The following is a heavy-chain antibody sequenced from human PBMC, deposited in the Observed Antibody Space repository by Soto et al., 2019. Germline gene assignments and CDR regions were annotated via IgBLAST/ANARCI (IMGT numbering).Heavy chain of an antibody. Sequence: QLQLQESGPGLVKPSETLSLTCTVSGGSISSSSYYWGWIRQPPGKGLEWIGSIYYSGSTYYNPSLKRRVTISVATYKTQFSLKLSSVTAADTAVYYFATHLSNRFAYWGQGTLVTVSS. CDR2: IYYSGST. D-gene: IGHD3-16*02. J-gene: IGHJ4*02. CDR3: ATHLSNRFAY. V-gene: IGHV4-39*01. CDR1: GGSISSSSYY.